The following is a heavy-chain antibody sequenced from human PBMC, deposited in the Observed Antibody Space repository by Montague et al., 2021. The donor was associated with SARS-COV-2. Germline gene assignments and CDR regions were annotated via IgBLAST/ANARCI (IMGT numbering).Heavy chain of an antibody. CDR2: TYYSGST. Sequence: SETLSLTYSVSGASMRSYYWTWVRQSPEKGLQWLGYTYYSGSTSYDPSLKSRLTMTVDTSKNQFTLRLMSVTAADSAVYYCARVEEVIGGITHFDYWGQGLPVTVSS. J-gene: IGHJ4*02. V-gene: IGHV4-59*13. D-gene: IGHD2-21*01. CDR3: ARVEEVIGGITHFDY. CDR1: GASMRSYY.